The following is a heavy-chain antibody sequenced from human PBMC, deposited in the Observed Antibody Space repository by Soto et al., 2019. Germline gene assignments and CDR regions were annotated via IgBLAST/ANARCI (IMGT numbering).Heavy chain of an antibody. CDR1: GFTVSSTY. J-gene: IGHJ4*02. CDR3: ARVEEGVFDY. V-gene: IGHV3-66*01. CDR2: IYSGDST. Sequence: EVPLVESGGGLVQPGGSLRLSCAASGFTVSSTYMGWVRQAPGKGLEWVSVIYSGDSTYYADSVKGRFTISRDNSKNTLCLQMNSLRAEDTAVYYCARVEEGVFDYWGQGTLVTVSS.